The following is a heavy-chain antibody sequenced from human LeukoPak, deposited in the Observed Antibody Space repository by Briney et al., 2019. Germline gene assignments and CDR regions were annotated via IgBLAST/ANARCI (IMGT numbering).Heavy chain of an antibody. CDR3: ARGGAFHAFDI. CDR1: GFTFGSYW. CDR2: VNNDGTGT. Sequence: GGSLRLSCAGSGFTFGSYWMYWVRQGPEKGLECISRVNNDGTGTIYADSVKGRFTISRDNAKNTVFLQLNSLRTEDTTVYYCARGGAFHAFDIWGQGTMVTVSS. V-gene: IGHV3-74*01. J-gene: IGHJ3*02.